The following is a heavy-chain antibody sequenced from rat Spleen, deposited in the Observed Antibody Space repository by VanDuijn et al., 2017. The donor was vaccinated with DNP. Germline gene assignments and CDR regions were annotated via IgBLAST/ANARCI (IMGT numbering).Heavy chain of an antibody. CDR3: ARGITIASYAMDA. J-gene: IGHJ4*01. D-gene: IGHD1-2*01. Sequence: EVQLQESGPGLVKPSQSLSLTCSVTGYSITSNYWGWIRKFPGNKMEYIGHISFSGSPNYNPSLKSRISITRDTSKNQFFLHLNSVTTEDTATYYCARGITIASYAMDAWGQGTSVTVSS. CDR1: GYSITSNY. V-gene: IGHV3-1*01. CDR2: ISFSGSP.